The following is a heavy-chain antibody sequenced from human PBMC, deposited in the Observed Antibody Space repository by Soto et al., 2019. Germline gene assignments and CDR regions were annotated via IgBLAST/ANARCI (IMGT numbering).Heavy chain of an antibody. CDR1: GYDFRDYY. V-gene: IGHV1-2*02. D-gene: IGHD3-22*01. Sequence: ASVKVSCKTSGYDFRDYYIHWVRQAPGQGLEWMGWINPNTGGTHFARKFEGRVTLTRDTSIRTAYMQVNILRSDDTAVYYCARDRDTYEGTGYSYYFENWGRGTLVTVSS. CDR2: INPNTGGT. CDR3: ARDRDTYEGTGYSYYFEN. J-gene: IGHJ4*02.